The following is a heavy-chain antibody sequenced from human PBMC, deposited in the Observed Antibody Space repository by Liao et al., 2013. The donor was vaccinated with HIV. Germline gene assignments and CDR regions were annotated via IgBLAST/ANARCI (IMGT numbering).Heavy chain of an antibody. V-gene: IGHV4-4*07. CDR1: GGSINNHY. Sequence: QVQLQESGPGLVKPSETLSLTCAVSGGSINNHYWNWIRQPAGRGLEWIGRIYTSGNTNYNPSLKSRVTMSVDTSKNQFSLKLSSVTAADTAVYYCARDGGRVDGGFGDYSYFYYMDVWGRGTTVTVSS. D-gene: IGHD3-3*01. CDR3: ARDGGRVDGGFGDYSYFYYMDV. J-gene: IGHJ6*03. CDR2: IYTSGNT.